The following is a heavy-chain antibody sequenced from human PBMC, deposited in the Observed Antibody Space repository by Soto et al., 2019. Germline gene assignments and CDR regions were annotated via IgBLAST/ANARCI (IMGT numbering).Heavy chain of an antibody. V-gene: IGHV1-69*06. Sequence: SVKVSCKASGGTFDSYAISWVRQAPGQGLEWMGGVIPMFLKSNYAQKFQGRVPITADKSTNTVYMEMNSLKSEDTAVYYCVRGGGEMAKLPPYLYWGQGTQVIVSS. CDR3: VRGGGEMAKLPPYLY. CDR1: GGTFDSYA. CDR2: VIPMFLKS. J-gene: IGHJ4*02. D-gene: IGHD3-16*01.